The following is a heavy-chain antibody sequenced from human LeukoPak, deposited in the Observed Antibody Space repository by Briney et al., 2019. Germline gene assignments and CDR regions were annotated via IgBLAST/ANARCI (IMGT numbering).Heavy chain of an antibody. CDR1: GDTFSSYA. D-gene: IGHD6-19*01. J-gene: IGHJ4*02. CDR3: ARGRMAGTYVFDS. V-gene: IGHV1-69*01. CDR2: IIPIFGTA. Sequence: VKVSCKATGDTFSSYAISWVRPAPGQGLEWMGGIIPIFGTANYAQKFQGRVTITADESTSTAYMELSSLRSEDTAVYYCARGRMAGTYVFDSWGQGTLVTVSS.